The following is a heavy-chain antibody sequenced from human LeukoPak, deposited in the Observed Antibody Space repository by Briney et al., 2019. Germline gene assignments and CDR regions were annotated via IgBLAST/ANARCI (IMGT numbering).Heavy chain of an antibody. V-gene: IGHV1-18*01. J-gene: IGHJ6*02. Sequence: ASVKVSCKASGYTFTSYGISWVRQAPGQGLEWMGWISAYNGNTNYAQKFQGRVTITADESTSTAYMELSSLRSEDTAVYYCTETSRYYYYYGMDVWGQGTTVTVSS. CDR3: TETSRYYYYYGMDV. CDR2: ISAYNGNT. CDR1: GYTFTSYG.